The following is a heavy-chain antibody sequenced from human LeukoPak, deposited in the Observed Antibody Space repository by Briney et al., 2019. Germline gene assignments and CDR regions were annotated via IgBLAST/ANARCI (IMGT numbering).Heavy chain of an antibody. CDR3: ARKGFVESTGWRGAFDV. J-gene: IGHJ3*01. Sequence: SETLSLTCAVYRGSFSGYFWSWIRQTPGKGLEWLGEMNDSGSTNYNPSLKSRVTISVAVSKHQYSLRLTSVTAADTAVYYCARKGFVESTGWRGAFDVWGQGTMVTVSS. CDR1: RGSFSGYF. D-gene: IGHD2-8*02. CDR2: MNDSGST. V-gene: IGHV4-34*01.